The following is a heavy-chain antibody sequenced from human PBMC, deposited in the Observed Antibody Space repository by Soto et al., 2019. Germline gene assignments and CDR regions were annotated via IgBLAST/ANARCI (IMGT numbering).Heavy chain of an antibody. CDR2: IKRDGTVT. CDR1: GFTFSAFW. J-gene: IGHJ6*02. Sequence: EVQLVESGGGLVQPGESLRLSCAASGFTFSAFWMTWLRQAPGKGLEWVADIKRDGTVTHYGDSVEGRCTLSRDNAQNSLILQLNSLRSEDTAMYYCARDLSPPGESCYDAFDVWGQGTMVTVSS. V-gene: IGHV3-7*04. CDR3: ARDLSPPGESCYDAFDV. D-gene: IGHD2-2*01.